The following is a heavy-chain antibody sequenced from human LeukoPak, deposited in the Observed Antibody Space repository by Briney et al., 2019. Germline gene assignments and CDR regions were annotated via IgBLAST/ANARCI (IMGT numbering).Heavy chain of an antibody. CDR1: GGSISSSSYY. Sequence: SETLTLTCTVSGGSISSSSYYWSWLRQPAGKGLEWIGRIYTSGSTNYNPSLKSRVTMSVDTSKNQFSLKLSSVTAADTAVYYCARAIWFGESQDAFDIWGQGTMVTVSS. CDR3: ARAIWFGESQDAFDI. J-gene: IGHJ3*02. CDR2: IYTSGST. V-gene: IGHV4-61*02. D-gene: IGHD3-10*01.